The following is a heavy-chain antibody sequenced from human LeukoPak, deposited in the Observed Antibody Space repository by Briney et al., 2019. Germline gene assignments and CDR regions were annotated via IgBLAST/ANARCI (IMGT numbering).Heavy chain of an antibody. D-gene: IGHD5-24*01. CDR2: MNPNSGNT. CDR3: ARYRSGRRDGYKKLHYYGMDV. CDR1: GYTFTSYD. Sequence: ASVKASCKASGYTFTSYDINWVRQATGQGLEWMGWMNPNSGNTGYAQKFQGRVTMTRNTSISTAYMELSSLRSEDTAVYYCARYRSGRRDGYKKLHYYGMDVWGQGTTVTVSS. J-gene: IGHJ6*02. V-gene: IGHV1-8*01.